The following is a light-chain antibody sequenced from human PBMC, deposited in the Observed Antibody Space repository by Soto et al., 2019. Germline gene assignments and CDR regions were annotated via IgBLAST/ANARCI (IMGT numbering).Light chain of an antibody. CDR1: RSDVGGYNF. J-gene: IGLJ3*02. V-gene: IGLV2-11*01. CDR3: CSYAGGTHTWV. CDR2: DVT. Sequence: QSVLTQPRSVSGSPGQSVTISCTGTRSDVGGYNFVSWYQQKPGKAPKFMMYDVTKRPSGVPDRFSGSKSGNTASLTISGLQADDEADYYCCSYAGGTHTWVFGGGTKLTVL.